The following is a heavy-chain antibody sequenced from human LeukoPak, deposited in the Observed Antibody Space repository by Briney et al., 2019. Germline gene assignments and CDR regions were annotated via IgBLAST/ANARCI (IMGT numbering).Heavy chain of an antibody. V-gene: IGHV3-30*02. Sequence: PGGSLRLSCAASGFTFSSYAMHWVRQAPGKGLEWVAFIHYDGSNNYYADSVKGRFTISRDNSKNTLYLQMNSLRAEDTAVYYCAKDRASSWWYFDLWGRGTLVTVSS. CDR2: IHYDGSNN. CDR1: GFTFSSYA. D-gene: IGHD1-26*01. CDR3: AKDRASSWWYFDL. J-gene: IGHJ2*01.